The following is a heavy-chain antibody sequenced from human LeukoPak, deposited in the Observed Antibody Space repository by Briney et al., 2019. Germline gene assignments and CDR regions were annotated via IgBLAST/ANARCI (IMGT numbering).Heavy chain of an antibody. CDR1: GFTFSSYS. D-gene: IGHD5-12*01. Sequence: GGSLRLSCAASGFTFSSYSMNWVRQAPGKGLEWVSSISSSSSYIYYADSVKGRFTISRDNAKNSLYLQMNSLRAEDTAVYYCAREVATSPYYFDYWGQGTLVTVS. V-gene: IGHV3-21*01. CDR2: ISSSSSYI. CDR3: AREVATSPYYFDY. J-gene: IGHJ4*02.